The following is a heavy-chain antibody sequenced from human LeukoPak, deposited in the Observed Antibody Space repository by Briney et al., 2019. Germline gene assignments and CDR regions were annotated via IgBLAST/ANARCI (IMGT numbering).Heavy chain of an antibody. V-gene: IGHV3-30*02. J-gene: IGHJ4*02. CDR1: GFTFSSYG. CDR2: IRYDGSNK. CDR3: ARAAPSSVLRYFDWLSYTPHFDY. D-gene: IGHD3-9*01. Sequence: PGGSLRLSCAASGFTFSSYGMHWVRQAPGKGLEWVAFIRYDGSNKYYADSVKGRFTISRDNSKNTLYLQMGSLRAEDMAVYYCARAAPSSVLRYFDWLSYTPHFDYWGQGTLVTVSS.